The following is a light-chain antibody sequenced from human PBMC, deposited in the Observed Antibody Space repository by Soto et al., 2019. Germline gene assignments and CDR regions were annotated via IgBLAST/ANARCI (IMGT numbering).Light chain of an antibody. CDR1: QSISSW. Sequence: DIQMTQSPSTLSASVGDRVTITCRASQSISSWLAWYQHKPGKAPNLLIYKASSLESGVPSRFSGSGSGTEFTLTVSSLPPDDLATYYCQQYDSYPLTFGGGNKVELK. CDR2: KAS. CDR3: QQYDSYPLT. V-gene: IGKV1-5*03. J-gene: IGKJ4*01.